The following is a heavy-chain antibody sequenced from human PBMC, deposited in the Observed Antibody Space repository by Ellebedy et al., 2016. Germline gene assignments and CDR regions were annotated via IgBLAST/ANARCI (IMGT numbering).Heavy chain of an antibody. D-gene: IGHD3-22*01. V-gene: IGHV3-23*01. CDR3: AKDQSPYDNNGWGY. J-gene: IGHJ4*02. Sequence: GESLKISCAASGFTFSTYAMSWVRQAPGKGLEWVSGISASGAGTYYADSVKGRFTISRDNSKNTLYLQMHSLGAEDTAVYYCAKDQSPYDNNGWGYWGQGTLVTVSS. CDR1: GFTFSTYA. CDR2: ISASGAGT.